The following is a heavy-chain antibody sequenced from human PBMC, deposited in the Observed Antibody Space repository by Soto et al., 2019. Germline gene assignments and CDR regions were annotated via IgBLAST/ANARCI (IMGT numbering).Heavy chain of an antibody. J-gene: IGHJ4*02. CDR3: ARVDTSMGATCVSY. D-gene: IGHD1-26*01. CDR1: GVSISSGGYY. Sequence: QVQLQESGPGLVKPSQTLALTCTVSGVSISSGGYYWSWIRQHPGKGLEWIGYIFYSGSTYYNPSLQSRVSMSVDQSKNQFSLNLSSVTAADTAVYYCARVDTSMGATCVSYWGQGTLVTVSS. V-gene: IGHV4-31*03. CDR2: IFYSGST.